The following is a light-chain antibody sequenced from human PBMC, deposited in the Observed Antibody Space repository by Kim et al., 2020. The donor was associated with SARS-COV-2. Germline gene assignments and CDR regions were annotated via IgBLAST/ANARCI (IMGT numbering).Light chain of an antibody. Sequence: IQLTQSPHSLPASIGDRVTISCQASQDISNYLNWYQQKPGQVPRALIFDASNLATGVPSRFSAGGSGTTFTFTISSLQPEDIATYYCQQYHNLPITFGQGTRLEIK. V-gene: IGKV1-33*01. CDR3: QQYHNLPIT. CDR2: DAS. J-gene: IGKJ5*01. CDR1: QDISNY.